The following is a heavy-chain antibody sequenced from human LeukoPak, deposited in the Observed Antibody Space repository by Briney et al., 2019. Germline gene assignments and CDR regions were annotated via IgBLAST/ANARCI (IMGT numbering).Heavy chain of an antibody. D-gene: IGHD6-13*01. CDR1: GGSISGSRRY. Sequence: SETLSLTCNVSGGSISGSRRYWGWVRQPPGGGLEWIGSIRYIGTTYYNPSLQSRLTISVDTSQNQFSLKLKSVTAADMSMYYCTRQLSWASDTGDSWGQGTLVTVSS. J-gene: IGHJ5*01. CDR3: TRQLSWASDTGDS. CDR2: IRYIGTT. V-gene: IGHV4-39*01.